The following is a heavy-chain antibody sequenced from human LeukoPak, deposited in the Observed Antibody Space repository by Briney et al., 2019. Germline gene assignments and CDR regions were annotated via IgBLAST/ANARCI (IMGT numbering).Heavy chain of an antibody. D-gene: IGHD3-22*01. CDR3: ARAGQWLSDPFDY. J-gene: IGHJ4*02. V-gene: IGHV1-69*06. CDR2: IIPIFGTA. Sequence: GASVKVSRKASGGTFSSYAISWVRQAPGQGLEWMGGIIPIFGTANYAQKFQGRVTITADKSTSTAYMELSSLRSEDTAVYYCARAGQWLSDPFDYWGQGTLVTVSS. CDR1: GGTFSSYA.